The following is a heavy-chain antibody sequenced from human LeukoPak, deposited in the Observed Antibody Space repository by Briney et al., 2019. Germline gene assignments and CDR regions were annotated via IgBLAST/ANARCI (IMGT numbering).Heavy chain of an antibody. V-gene: IGHV4-59*01. CDR2: IYYSGST. D-gene: IGHD3-22*01. Sequence: SETLFLTCTVSGGSISSYYWSWLRQPPGKGLEWIGYIYYSGSTNYNPSLKSRVTISVDTSKNQFSLKLSSVTAADTAVYYCAREGGRGYYYDSSGRLEFDPWGQGTLVTVSS. J-gene: IGHJ5*02. CDR3: AREGGRGYYYDSSGRLEFDP. CDR1: GGSISSYY.